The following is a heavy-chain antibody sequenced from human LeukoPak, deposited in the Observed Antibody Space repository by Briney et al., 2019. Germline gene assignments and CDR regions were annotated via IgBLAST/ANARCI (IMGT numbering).Heavy chain of an antibody. V-gene: IGHV3-30*04. Sequence: PGGSLRLSCAASGVTFSNLAMHWVRQAPGKGLEWVAVISHHGSDQFYADSVKARFTISRDNSKNTLFLQMNRLGAEDTAVYYCAAQPCSVGRCYLDYWGQGTLVTVSS. CDR3: AAQPCSVGRCYLDY. CDR2: ISHHGSDQ. D-gene: IGHD2-15*01. CDR1: GVTFSNLA. J-gene: IGHJ4*02.